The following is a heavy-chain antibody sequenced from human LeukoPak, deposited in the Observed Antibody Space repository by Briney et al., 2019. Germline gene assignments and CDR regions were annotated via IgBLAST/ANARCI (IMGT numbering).Heavy chain of an antibody. CDR2: ISYSGSI. Sequence: SETLSLTCTVSGGSISSRPYYWGWVRQPPGKGLEWIGSISYSGSIHYNPSLKSRVTISVDTAKNHFSLRLSSVTAADTAVYYCATLEIGDYYFDYWGQGTLVTVSS. CDR3: ATLEIGDYYFDY. D-gene: IGHD3-16*01. CDR1: GGSISSRPYY. V-gene: IGHV4-39*01. J-gene: IGHJ4*02.